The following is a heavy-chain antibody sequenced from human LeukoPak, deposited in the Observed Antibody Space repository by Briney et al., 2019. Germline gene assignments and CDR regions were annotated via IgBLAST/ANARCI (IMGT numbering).Heavy chain of an antibody. CDR3: AKNDVSYYYYMDV. CDR1: GFRFSGYV. D-gene: IGHD1-1*01. CDR2: ISGRGDST. V-gene: IGHV3-23*01. J-gene: IGHJ6*03. Sequence: PGGSLRLSCAASGFRFSGYVMSWVRQAPGKGLEWASGISGRGDSTYYAVSVKGRFTISRDNSWNTVYLQMNSLRAEDTAVYFCAKNDVSYYYYMDVWGKGTTVTVSS.